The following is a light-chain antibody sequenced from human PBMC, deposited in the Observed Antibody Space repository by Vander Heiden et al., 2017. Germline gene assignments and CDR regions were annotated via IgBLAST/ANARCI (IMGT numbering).Light chain of an antibody. CDR1: RIGTKS. CDR2: DDK. Sequence: SYVLTQPHSVSVAPGQTATITCGGDRIGTKSVFWYPQKTGQAPVLVIFDDKDRPSGIPERFSGSNSGNTATLTINRVEAGDEADYYCQVSDNRSDVIFGGGTKLTVL. CDR3: QVSDNRSDVI. J-gene: IGLJ2*01. V-gene: IGLV3-21*02.